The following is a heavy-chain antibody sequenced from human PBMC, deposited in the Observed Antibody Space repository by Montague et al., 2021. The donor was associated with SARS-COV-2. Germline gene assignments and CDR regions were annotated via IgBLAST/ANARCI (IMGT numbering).Heavy chain of an antibody. D-gene: IGHD1-20*01. CDR1: GGSISGYY. CDR2: IYNSGST. CDR3: VSDQGRSNWNYPDY. J-gene: IGHJ4*02. V-gene: IGHV4-4*07. Sequence: SETLSLTCAVSGGSISGYYWSWFRQSAGKGLEWIGRIYNSGSTSYNPSLKSRVTMSVDTSKNQFSLKLSSVTAADTAVYYCVSDQGRSNWNYPDYWGQGTLVTVSS.